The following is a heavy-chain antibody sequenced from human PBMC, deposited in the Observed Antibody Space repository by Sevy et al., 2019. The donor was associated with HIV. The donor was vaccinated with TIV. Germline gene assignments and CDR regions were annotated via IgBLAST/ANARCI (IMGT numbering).Heavy chain of an antibody. CDR1: GFTFSSYG. CDR3: ARGTDYYGSGSYYNVLSDY. V-gene: IGHV3-33*01. Sequence: GGSLRLSCAASGFTFSSYGMHWVRQAPGKGLEWVAVIWYDGSNKYYADSVKGRFTISRDNSKNTLYLQMNSLRAEDTAVYYCARGTDYYGSGSYYNVLSDYWGQGTLVTVSS. D-gene: IGHD3-10*01. CDR2: IWYDGSNK. J-gene: IGHJ4*02.